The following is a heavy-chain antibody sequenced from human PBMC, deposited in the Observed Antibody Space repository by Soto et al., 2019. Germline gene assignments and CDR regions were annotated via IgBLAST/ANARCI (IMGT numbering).Heavy chain of an antibody. CDR3: ATLHSYGVDY. CDR2: IIYNGNS. V-gene: IGHV4-59*08. CDR1: GISISPYY. D-gene: IGHD2-8*01. Sequence: QVQLQESGPRLVKPSETLSLTCSVSGISISPYYWSWVRQPPGKGLEWIGYIIYNGNSNYNPSLDSRGTLSLDTSKNQFSLELKSVAAADTAVYYCATLHSYGVDYWGQGTLVTVSS. J-gene: IGHJ4*02.